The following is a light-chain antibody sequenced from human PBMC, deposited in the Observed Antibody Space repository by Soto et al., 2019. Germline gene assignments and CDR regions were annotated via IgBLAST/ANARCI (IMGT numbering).Light chain of an antibody. V-gene: IGKV1-27*01. J-gene: IGKJ4*01. CDR1: QGISNY. Sequence: DIRMTQSPSSLSGSVGDRVTMTCRASQGISNYLAWYQQKPGKVPKLLIYAASTLQSGVPSRFSGSGSGTDFTLTISSLQPEDVATYYCQKYNSAPLTFGGGTKVDIK. CDR2: AAS. CDR3: QKYNSAPLT.